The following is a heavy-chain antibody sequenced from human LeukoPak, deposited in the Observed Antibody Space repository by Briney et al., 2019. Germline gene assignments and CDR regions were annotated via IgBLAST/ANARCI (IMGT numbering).Heavy chain of an antibody. J-gene: IGHJ4*02. V-gene: IGHV1-46*01. CDR3: AKDKYDFWSGYQFYFDY. D-gene: IGHD3-3*01. CDR2: INPSGGST. CDR1: GYTFTSYY. Sequence: ASVKVSCKASGYTFTSYYMHWVRQAPGQGLEWMGIINPSGGSTSYAQKFQGRVTMTRDTSTSTVYMELSSLRSEDTAVYYCAKDKYDFWSGYQFYFDYWGQGTLVTVSS.